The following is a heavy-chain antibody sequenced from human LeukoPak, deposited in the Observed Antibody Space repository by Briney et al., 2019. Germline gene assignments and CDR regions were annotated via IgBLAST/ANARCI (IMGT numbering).Heavy chain of an antibody. J-gene: IGHJ4*02. CDR1: GFTFSSYS. V-gene: IGHV3-21*01. CDR3: ARARYDSSGPYDKYYFDY. D-gene: IGHD3-22*01. CDR2: ISSSSSYI. Sequence: GGSLRLSCAASGFTFSSYSMNWVRQALGKGLEWVSSISSSSSYIYYADSVKGRFTISRDNAKNSLYLQMNSLRAEDTAVYYCARARYDSSGPYDKYYFDYWGQGTLVTVSS.